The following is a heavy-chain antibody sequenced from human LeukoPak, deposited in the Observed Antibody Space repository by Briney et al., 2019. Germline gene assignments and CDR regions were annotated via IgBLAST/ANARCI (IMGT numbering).Heavy chain of an antibody. CDR1: GFTFSSYA. CDR2: ISYDGSNK. CDR3: ARDASSSWLYYYYYYMDV. V-gene: IGHV3-30*04. D-gene: IGHD6-13*01. J-gene: IGHJ6*03. Sequence: GGSLRLSCAASGFTFSSYAMHWVRQAPGKGLEGVAVISYDGSNKYYADSVKGRFTISRDNSKNTLYLQMNSLRAEDTAVYYCARDASSSWLYYYYYYMDVWGKGTTVTVSS.